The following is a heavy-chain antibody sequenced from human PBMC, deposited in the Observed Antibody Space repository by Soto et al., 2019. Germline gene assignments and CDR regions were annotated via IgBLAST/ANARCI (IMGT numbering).Heavy chain of an antibody. CDR2: IYHSGST. CDR3: ARDGGRYYAMDV. V-gene: IGHV4-38-2*02. CDR1: GYSISSGYY. Sequence: SETLSLTCAVSGYSISSGYYWGWFRQPPGKGLEWIATIYHSGSTYYSPSLKSRVTISVDTSKNQFSLQLTSVNAADTAMSYCARDGGRYYAMDVWGQGTTVNVS. J-gene: IGHJ6*01. D-gene: IGHD3-3*01.